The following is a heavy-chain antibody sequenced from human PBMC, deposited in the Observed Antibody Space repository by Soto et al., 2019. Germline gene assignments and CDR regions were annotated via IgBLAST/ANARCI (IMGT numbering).Heavy chain of an antibody. V-gene: IGHV3-23*01. Sequence: EVQILESGGGMVQPGGSLRLSCAGSGFMFSSFAMTWVRQAPGKGLEWVSTTRSNGEHTYYAESVKGRFTVSRDNSKNTLFLEMSSLRAEDSAIYYCAKDSKSVSVSAARVYGMDVWGQGTTVTVSS. D-gene: IGHD2-2*01. CDR3: AKDSKSVSVSAARVYGMDV. CDR1: GFMFSSFA. CDR2: TRSNGEHT. J-gene: IGHJ6*02.